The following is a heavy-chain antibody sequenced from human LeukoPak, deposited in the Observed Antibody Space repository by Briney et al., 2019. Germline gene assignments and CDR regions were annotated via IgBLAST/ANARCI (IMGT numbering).Heavy chain of an antibody. CDR1: GYTFTGYY. V-gene: IGHV1-2*02. Sequence: SVKVSCKASGYTFTGYYIHWVRRAPGQGLEWMGWINPNTGGTNYAQNFQGRVTMTRDTSITTAYMELSSLRSDDTAMYYCARDFIVTTRNDVFDIWGQGTKVTVSS. CDR2: INPNTGGT. CDR3: ARDFIVTTRNDVFDI. D-gene: IGHD1-26*01. J-gene: IGHJ3*02.